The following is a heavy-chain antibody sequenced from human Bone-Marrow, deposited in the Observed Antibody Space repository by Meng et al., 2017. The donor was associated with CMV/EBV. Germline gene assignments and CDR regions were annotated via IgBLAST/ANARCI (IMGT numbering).Heavy chain of an antibody. V-gene: IGHV1-46*01. CDR2: INPSGGST. D-gene: IGHD3-22*01. CDR3: ARDLGDSSGYYYGFDY. J-gene: IGHJ4*02. Sequence: ASVKVSCKASGYTFTSYYMHWVRQAPGQGLEWMGIINPSGGSTSYAQKFQGRVTMTRDTSTSTVYMELSSLRSEDTAVYYCARDLGDSSGYYYGFDYWVQGTLVTVSS. CDR1: GYTFTSYY.